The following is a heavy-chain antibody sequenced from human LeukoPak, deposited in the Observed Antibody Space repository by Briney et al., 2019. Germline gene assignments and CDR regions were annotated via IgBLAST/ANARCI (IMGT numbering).Heavy chain of an antibody. D-gene: IGHD6-19*01. Sequence: ASVKVSCKASGGTFSSYAISWVRQATGQGLEWMGWMNPNSGNTGYAQKFQGRVTITRNTSISTAYMELSSLRSEDTAVYYCARGLYSSDGWFDPWGQGTLVTVSS. CDR2: MNPNSGNT. V-gene: IGHV1-8*03. CDR1: GGTFSSYA. J-gene: IGHJ5*02. CDR3: ARGLYSSDGWFDP.